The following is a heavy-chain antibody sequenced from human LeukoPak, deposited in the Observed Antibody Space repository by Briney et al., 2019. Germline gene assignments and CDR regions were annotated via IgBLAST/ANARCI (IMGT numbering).Heavy chain of an antibody. V-gene: IGHV4-4*07. D-gene: IGHD4-17*01. CDR3: ARDGVDYGCYYYGMDV. CDR2: IYTSGST. CDR1: GGSISSYY. Sequence: SETLSLTCTVSGGSISSYYWSWIRQPAGKGLEWIGRIYTSGSTNYNPSLKSRVTMSVDTSKNQFSLKLSSVTAADTAVYYCARDGVDYGCYYYGMDVWGQGTTVTVSS. J-gene: IGHJ6*02.